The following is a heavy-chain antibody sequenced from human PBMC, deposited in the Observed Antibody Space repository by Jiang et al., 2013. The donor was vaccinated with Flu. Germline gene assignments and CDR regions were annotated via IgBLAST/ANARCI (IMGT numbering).Heavy chain of an antibody. CDR1: GFTFSSYE. Sequence: VQLVESGGGLVQPGGSLRLSCAASGFTFSSYEMNWVRQAPGKGLEWVSYISSSGSTIYYADSVKGRFTISRDNAKNSLYLQMNSLRAEDTAVYYCARSYSSGWYRAQFDYWGQGTLVTVSS. CDR3: ARSYSSGWYRAQFDY. V-gene: IGHV3-48*03. J-gene: IGHJ4*02. CDR2: ISSSGSTI. D-gene: IGHD6-19*01.